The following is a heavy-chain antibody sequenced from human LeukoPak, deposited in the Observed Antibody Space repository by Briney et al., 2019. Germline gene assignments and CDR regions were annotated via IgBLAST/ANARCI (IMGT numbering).Heavy chain of an antibody. D-gene: IGHD3-22*01. J-gene: IGHJ3*02. CDR1: GGSISSYY. CDR3: ARGGYYDSSGYYLVPGSFDI. V-gene: IGHV4-59*08. CDR2: IYYSGST. Sequence: PSETLSLTCTVSGGSISSYYWSWIRQPPGKGLEWTGYIYYSGSTSYNPSLKSRVSISMDTSKSQFSLKLTSVTAADTAVYFCARGGYYDSSGYYLVPGSFDIWGQGTMVTVSS.